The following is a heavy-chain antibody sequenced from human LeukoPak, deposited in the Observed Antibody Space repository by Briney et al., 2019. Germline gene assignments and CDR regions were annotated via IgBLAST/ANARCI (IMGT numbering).Heavy chain of an antibody. CDR3: ARDRGGWYFDY. CDR1: GYTFTTYY. V-gene: IGHV1-46*01. Sequence: ASVNVSCKASGYTFTTYYIHWVRQAPGQGLEWMGIINPSAGSTNYAQKFQGRVTMTRDTSTSTLYMELSSLRSEDTAVYYCARDRGGWYFDYWGQGTLVIVS. CDR2: INPSAGST. J-gene: IGHJ4*02. D-gene: IGHD6-19*01.